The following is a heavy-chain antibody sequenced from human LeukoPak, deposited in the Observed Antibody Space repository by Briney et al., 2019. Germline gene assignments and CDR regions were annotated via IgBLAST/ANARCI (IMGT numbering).Heavy chain of an antibody. D-gene: IGHD6-19*01. CDR2: ISGSGGST. CDR1: RFTFSNYG. CDR3: AKDLCTAVAGMSCYFDY. Sequence: PGGSLRLSCAASRFTFSNYGMNWVRQAPGKGLEWVSAISGSGGSTYYADSVKGRFTISRDNSKNTLYLQMNSLRAEDTAVYYCAKDLCTAVAGMSCYFDYWGQGTLVTVSS. J-gene: IGHJ4*02. V-gene: IGHV3-23*01.